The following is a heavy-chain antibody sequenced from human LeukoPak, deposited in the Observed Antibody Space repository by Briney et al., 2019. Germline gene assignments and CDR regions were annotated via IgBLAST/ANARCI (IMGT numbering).Heavy chain of an antibody. D-gene: IGHD3-10*01. J-gene: IGHJ4*02. CDR3: ARQGRPGPFDY. Sequence: PGGSLRLSCAASGFTFSSYEMNWVRQAPGKGLEWVSYISSSGSTIYYADSVKGRFTISRDNAKNSLYQQMNSLRAEDTAVYYCARQGRPGPFDYWGQGTLVTVSS. CDR2: ISSSGSTI. CDR1: GFTFSSYE. V-gene: IGHV3-48*03.